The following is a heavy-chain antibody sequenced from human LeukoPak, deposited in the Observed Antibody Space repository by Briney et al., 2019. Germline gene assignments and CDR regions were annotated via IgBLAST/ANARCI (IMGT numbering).Heavy chain of an antibody. J-gene: IGHJ4*02. D-gene: IGHD6-19*01. CDR1: GFTFSRYG. CDR2: IRFDGSNK. Sequence: GGFLRLSCAASGFTFSRYGMHWVRQAPGKGLELVAFIRFDGSNKYYADSVKGRFTISRDNSKNTLHLQMSSLRGEDTAVYYCAKDFIYAVAGRGDFDYWGQGTLVTVSS. V-gene: IGHV3-30*02. CDR3: AKDFIYAVAGRGDFDY.